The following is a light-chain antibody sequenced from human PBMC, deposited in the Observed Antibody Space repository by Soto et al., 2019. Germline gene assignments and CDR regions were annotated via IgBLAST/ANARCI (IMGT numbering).Light chain of an antibody. Sequence: DIQMTQSPSTLSASIGDRVAITCRASDNIGPWVAWYQQKPGKAPKLLIYKASTLETGAPSRFAGSGSGTGFTLTITRLQPDDFATYYCQHYNSYSRTFDQGTKVEV. CDR1: DNIGPW. CDR3: QHYNSYSRT. J-gene: IGKJ1*01. V-gene: IGKV1-5*03. CDR2: KAS.